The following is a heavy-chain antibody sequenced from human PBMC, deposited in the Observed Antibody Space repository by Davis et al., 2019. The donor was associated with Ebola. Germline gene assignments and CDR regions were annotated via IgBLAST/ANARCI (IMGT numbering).Heavy chain of an antibody. CDR1: GYSFTSYW. V-gene: IGHV5-51*01. J-gene: IGHJ3*02. Sequence: GGSLRLSCKGSGYSFTSYWIGWVRQIPGKGLEWMGIIYPGDSDTRYSPSFQGQVTISADKSISTAYLQWSSLKASDTAMYYCARHEGFDYVWGSYRPPNDAFDIWGQGTMVTVSS. CDR3: ARHEGFDYVWGSYRPPNDAFDI. CDR2: IYPGDSDT. D-gene: IGHD3-16*02.